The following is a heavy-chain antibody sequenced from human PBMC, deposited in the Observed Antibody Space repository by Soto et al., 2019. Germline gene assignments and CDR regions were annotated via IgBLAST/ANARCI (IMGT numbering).Heavy chain of an antibody. CDR3: ARDPNGDYFGAFDF. D-gene: IGHD4-17*01. CDR1: EFTFSTFF. Sequence: EVQLLEPGGGLVQPGGSLRLSCAASEFTFSTFFMTWVRQAPGKGLDWVSSISGNGGRTFYADSVKDRFTISRDNSKNTLYLQMNSLRAEDTAVYYCARDPNGDYFGAFDFWGQKTMVTVSS. V-gene: IGHV3-23*01. J-gene: IGHJ3*01. CDR2: ISGNGGRT.